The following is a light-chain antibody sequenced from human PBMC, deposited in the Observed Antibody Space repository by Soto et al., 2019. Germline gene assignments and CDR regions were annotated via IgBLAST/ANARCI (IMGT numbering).Light chain of an antibody. J-gene: IGLJ1*01. CDR3: SSFKGTNSFV. CDR1: SSDVGAYKY. V-gene: IGLV2-8*01. Sequence: QSALTQPPSASGSPGQSVTISCTGTSSDVGAYKYVSWYQQHPGKAPKLMIYAVSERPSGVPDRFSGSKSGNTASLTVSGLQADDEANYYCSSFKGTNSFVFGTGTKLTVL. CDR2: AVS.